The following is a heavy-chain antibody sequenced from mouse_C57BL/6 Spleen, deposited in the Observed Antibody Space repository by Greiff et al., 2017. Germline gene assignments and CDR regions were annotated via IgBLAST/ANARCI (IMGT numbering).Heavy chain of an antibody. V-gene: IGHV2-2*01. CDR1: GFSLTSYG. D-gene: IGHD2-4*01. CDR2: IWSGGST. J-gene: IGHJ4*01. CDR3: ARNRDYDVGAMDY. Sequence: VHLVESGPGLVQPSQSLSITCTVSGFSLTSYGVHWVRQSPGKGLEWLGVIWSGGSTDYNAAFISRLSISKDNSKSQVFFKMNSLQADDTAIYYCARNRDYDVGAMDYWGQGTSVTVSS.